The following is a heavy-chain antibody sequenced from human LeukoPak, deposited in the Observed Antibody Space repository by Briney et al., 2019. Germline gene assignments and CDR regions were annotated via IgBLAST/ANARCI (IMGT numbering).Heavy chain of an antibody. V-gene: IGHV3-23*01. Sequence: PGGSLRLSCAASGFTFSSYAMNWVRQAPGKGLEWVSAISPSVSSTYYADSVKGRFTIPRDNSKNTLYLQMNSLRAEDTAVYFCAKAGAYSYFDLWGRGTLVTVSS. J-gene: IGHJ4*02. CDR2: ISPSVSST. CDR3: AKAGAYSYFDL. D-gene: IGHD3-16*01. CDR1: GFTFSSYA.